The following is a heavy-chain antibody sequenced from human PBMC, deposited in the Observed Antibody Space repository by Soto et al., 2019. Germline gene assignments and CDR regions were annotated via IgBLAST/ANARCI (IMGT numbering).Heavy chain of an antibody. D-gene: IGHD4-17*01. CDR3: ARGNGDYGSYYYYGMDV. Sequence: QVYLVESGGGVVQPGRSLRLSCAASGFTFSSYAMHWVRQAPGKGLEWVAVISYDGSNKYYADSVKGRFTISRDNSKNXRYLQMNSLRAEDTAVYYCARGNGDYGSYYYYGMDVWGQGTTVTVSS. CDR1: GFTFSSYA. V-gene: IGHV3-30-3*01. CDR2: ISYDGSNK. J-gene: IGHJ6*02.